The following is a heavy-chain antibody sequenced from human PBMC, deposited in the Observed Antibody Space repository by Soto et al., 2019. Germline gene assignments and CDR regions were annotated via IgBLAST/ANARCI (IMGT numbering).Heavy chain of an antibody. Sequence: QVQLVECGGGVVQPGRSLRLSCAASGFTFSSYGMHWVRQAPGKGLEWVAVISYDGSNKYYADSVKGRFTISRDNSKNTLYLQMNSLRAEDTAVYYCAKDADILTGLHYFDYWGQGTLVTVSS. CDR2: ISYDGSNK. J-gene: IGHJ4*02. CDR3: AKDADILTGLHYFDY. D-gene: IGHD3-9*01. CDR1: GFTFSSYG. V-gene: IGHV3-30*18.